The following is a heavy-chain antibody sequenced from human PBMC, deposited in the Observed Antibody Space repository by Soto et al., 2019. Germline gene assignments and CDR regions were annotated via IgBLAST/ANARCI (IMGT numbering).Heavy chain of an antibody. V-gene: IGHV1-69*06. CDR3: ASDMDYYHYYGMDV. D-gene: IGHD3-10*01. Sequence: QVQLVQSGAEVKKPGSSVKVSCRASGGISTSHSISWIRQAPGQGLQWMGGIIPLFGRGNPAQQFQDRLTITADKSTSTVYMELSSLRLTDTAVYYCASDMDYYHYYGMDVWGQGTTVTVSS. J-gene: IGHJ6*02. CDR2: IIPLFGRG. CDR1: GGISTSHS.